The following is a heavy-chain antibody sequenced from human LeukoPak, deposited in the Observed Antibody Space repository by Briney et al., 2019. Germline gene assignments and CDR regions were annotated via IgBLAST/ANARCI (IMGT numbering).Heavy chain of an antibody. CDR1: GYSFTSYW. D-gene: IGHD2-15*01. Sequence: GESLKISCKGSGYSFTSYWISWVRQMPGKGLEWMGRIDPSDSYTNYSPSFQGHVTISADKSISTAYLQWSSLKASDTAMYYCARHNNRSGGSCGAFDIWGQGTMVTVSS. J-gene: IGHJ3*02. CDR3: ARHNNRSGGSCGAFDI. CDR2: IDPSDSYT. V-gene: IGHV5-10-1*01.